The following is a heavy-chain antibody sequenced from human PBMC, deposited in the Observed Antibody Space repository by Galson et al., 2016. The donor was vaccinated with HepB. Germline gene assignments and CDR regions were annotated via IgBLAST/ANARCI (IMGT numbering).Heavy chain of an antibody. CDR1: GITFNTYA. CDR2: ISYDGSNK. Sequence: SLRLSCAASGITFNTYAMHWVRQAPGNGLEWLALISYDGSNKYYADSVKGRLTISRDNSKNTLYLQMHSLSPEDTAVYYCARDQTLYDFWSGYHLDYWGQGTLVTVSS. V-gene: IGHV3-30-3*01. CDR3: ARDQTLYDFWSGYHLDY. D-gene: IGHD3-3*01. J-gene: IGHJ4*02.